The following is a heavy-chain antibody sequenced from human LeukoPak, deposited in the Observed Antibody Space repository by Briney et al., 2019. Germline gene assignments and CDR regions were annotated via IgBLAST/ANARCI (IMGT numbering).Heavy chain of an antibody. J-gene: IGHJ6*02. CDR1: GGTFSSYA. CDR2: IIPIFGTA. Sequence: ASVTVSCKASGGTFSSYAISWVRQAPGQGLEWMGGIIPIFGTANYAQKFQGRVTITADESTSTAYMELSSLRSEDTAVYYCARDEFEEDGYNRFAYYGMDVWGQGTTVTVSS. CDR3: ARDEFEEDGYNRFAYYGMDV. D-gene: IGHD5-24*01. V-gene: IGHV1-69*13.